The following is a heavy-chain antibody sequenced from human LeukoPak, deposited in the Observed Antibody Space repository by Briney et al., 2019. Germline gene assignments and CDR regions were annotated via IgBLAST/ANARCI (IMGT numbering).Heavy chain of an antibody. CDR3: ASRWSCDY. CDR2: ITSGTTYI. CDR1: GFTFSDYN. J-gene: IGHJ4*02. V-gene: IGHV3-21*01. Sequence: NPGGSLRLSCAASGFTFSDYNMNWVRQSPEKGLEWVSSITSGTTYIYYADSVKGRFTISRDNAKNSLYLQMNSLRAEDTAVYYCASRWSCDYWGQGTLVTVSS.